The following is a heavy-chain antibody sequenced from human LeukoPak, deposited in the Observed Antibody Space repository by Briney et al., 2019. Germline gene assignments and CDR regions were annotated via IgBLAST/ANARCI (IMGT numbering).Heavy chain of an antibody. V-gene: IGHV3-23*01. CDR1: GFTFRSYA. D-gene: IGHD3-16*02. Sequence: PGGSLRLSCAASGFTFRSYAMSWVRQAPGKGLEWVSAISGSGGSTYYADSVKGRFTISRDNSKNTLYLQMNSLRAEDTAVYYCATMITFGAFIAYFDYWGQGTLVTVSS. CDR2: ISGSGGST. J-gene: IGHJ4*02. CDR3: ATMITFGAFIAYFDY.